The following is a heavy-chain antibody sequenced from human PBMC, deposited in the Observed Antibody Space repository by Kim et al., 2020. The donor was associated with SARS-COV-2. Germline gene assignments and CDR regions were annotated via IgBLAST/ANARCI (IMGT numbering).Heavy chain of an antibody. J-gene: IGHJ6*02. CDR1: GFTVSSNY. Sequence: GGSLRLSCAASGFTVSSNYMSWVRQAPGKGLEWVSVIYSGGSTYYADSVKGRFTISRHNSKNTLSLQMNSLRAEDTAVYYCAREVLRGGYHYGMDVWGQGTTVTVSS. CDR2: IYSGGST. CDR3: AREVLRGGYHYGMDV. V-gene: IGHV3-53*04. D-gene: IGHD1-1*01.